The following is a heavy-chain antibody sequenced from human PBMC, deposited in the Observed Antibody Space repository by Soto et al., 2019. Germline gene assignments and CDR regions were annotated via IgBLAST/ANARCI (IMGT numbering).Heavy chain of an antibody. Sequence: QVQLVQYGAEVKKPGSSVTVSCKASGGTFSSYTISWVRQAPGQGLEWMAGVSPIFGTPIYAQKFQDRVTITLDDATMTAYMEMKRLTSEDTAVYYCARVVVGSRLSLDYWGQGTLVTISS. CDR2: VSPIFGTP. J-gene: IGHJ4*02. CDR1: GGTFSSYT. V-gene: IGHV1-69*01. D-gene: IGHD1-26*01. CDR3: ARVVVGSRLSLDY.